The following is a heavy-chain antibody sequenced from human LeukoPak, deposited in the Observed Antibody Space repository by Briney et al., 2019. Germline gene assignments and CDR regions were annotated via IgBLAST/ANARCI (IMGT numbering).Heavy chain of an antibody. CDR2: INWNGGST. D-gene: IGHD3-10*01. J-gene: IGHJ4*02. CDR1: GFTFDDYG. V-gene: IGHV3-20*04. Sequence: AGGSLRLSCAASGFTFDDYGMSWVRQAPGKGLEWVSGINWNGGSTGYADSVKGRFTIPRDNAKNSLYLQMNSLRAEDTALYYCARGVWYALDYWGQGTLVTVSS. CDR3: ARGVWYALDY.